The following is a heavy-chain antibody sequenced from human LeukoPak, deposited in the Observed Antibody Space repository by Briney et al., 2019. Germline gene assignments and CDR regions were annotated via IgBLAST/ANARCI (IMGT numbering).Heavy chain of an antibody. J-gene: IGHJ4*02. CDR2: INHSGST. Sequence: SETLSLTCAVYGGSFSGYYWSWIRQPPGKGLEWNGEINHSGSTNYNPSLKSRVTISVDTSKNQFSLKLSSVTAADTAVYYCARGPESYEWSAEGFDYWGQGTLVTVSS. CDR1: GGSFSGYY. V-gene: IGHV4-34*01. D-gene: IGHD3-3*01. CDR3: ARGPESYEWSAEGFDY.